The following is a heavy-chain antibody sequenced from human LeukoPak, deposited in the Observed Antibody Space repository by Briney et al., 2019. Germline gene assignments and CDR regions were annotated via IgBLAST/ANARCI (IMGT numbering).Heavy chain of an antibody. D-gene: IGHD6-13*01. CDR2: ISYDGSNK. J-gene: IGHJ6*02. CDR1: GFTFSSYG. V-gene: IGHV3-30*18. Sequence: QSGGSLRLSCAASGFTFSSYGMHWVRQAPGKGLEWVAVISYDGSNKYYADSVKGRFTISRDNSKNTLYLQMNSLRAEDTAVYYCAKDRGSSWYGMDVWGQGTTVTVSS. CDR3: AKDRGSSWYGMDV.